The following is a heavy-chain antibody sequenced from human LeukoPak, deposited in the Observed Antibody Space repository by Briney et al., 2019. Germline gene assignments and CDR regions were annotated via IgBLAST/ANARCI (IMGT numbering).Heavy chain of an antibody. Sequence: GGSLRLSCAASGFTFSSYSMNWVRQAPGKGLEWVSSISSSSSYIYYADSVKGRFTISRDNAKNSLYLQMNSLRAEDTAVYYCARGPYGPVAATPPDYWGQGTLVTVSS. CDR3: ARGPYGPVAATPPDY. D-gene: IGHD2-15*01. V-gene: IGHV3-21*01. CDR2: ISSSSSYI. CDR1: GFTFSSYS. J-gene: IGHJ4*02.